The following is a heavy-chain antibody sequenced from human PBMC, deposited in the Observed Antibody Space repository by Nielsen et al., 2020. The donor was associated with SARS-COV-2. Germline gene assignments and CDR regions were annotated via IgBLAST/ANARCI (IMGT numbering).Heavy chain of an antibody. V-gene: IGHV4-31*03. Sequence: SETLSLTCTVSGGSISSGGYFWSWIRQHPGKGLEWIGYISSSGSTYNNPSLKSRVTISADTSKNHFSLKLTSVTAADTAVYYCTRDHRGLYYFDYWGQGTLVTVSS. CDR2: ISSSGST. J-gene: IGHJ4*02. CDR1: GGSISSGGYF. CDR3: TRDHRGLYYFDY.